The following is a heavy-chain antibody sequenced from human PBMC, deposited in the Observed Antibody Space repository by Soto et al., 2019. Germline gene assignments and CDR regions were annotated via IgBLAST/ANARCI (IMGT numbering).Heavy chain of an antibody. V-gene: IGHV1-18*04. CDR1: CYTFSSYG. CDR2: ISAYNGNT. D-gene: IGHD2-2*01. J-gene: IGHJ5*02. CDR3: ARLGYQLLPDSWFDP. Sequence: APVKVSCKASCYTFSSYGNSWGRQAPGQGLEWMGWISAYNGNTNYAQKLQGRVTMTTDTSTSTAYMELRSLRSDDTAVYYCARLGYQLLPDSWFDPWGQGTLVTVSS.